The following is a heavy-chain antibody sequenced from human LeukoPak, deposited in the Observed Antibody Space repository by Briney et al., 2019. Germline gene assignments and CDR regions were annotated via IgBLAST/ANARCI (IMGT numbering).Heavy chain of an antibody. Sequence: ASVTVSCKPSGYTFTSYGISWVRQAPGQGLEWTGWISAYNGNTNYAQKLQGRVTITTDTSTITAYIELRSLKSDDTAVYYCARDLSRGIALAGADLAYWGQGTLVTVSS. CDR2: ISAYNGNT. CDR3: ARDLSRGIALAGADLAY. CDR1: GYTFTSYG. D-gene: IGHD6-19*01. J-gene: IGHJ4*02. V-gene: IGHV1-18*01.